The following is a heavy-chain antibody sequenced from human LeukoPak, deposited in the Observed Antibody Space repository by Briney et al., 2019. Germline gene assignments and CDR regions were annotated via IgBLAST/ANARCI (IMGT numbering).Heavy chain of an antibody. CDR3: AKRVYDYVWGSYQDA. Sequence: GCLRLSCAASGFTFSSYAMSWVRQAPGKGLEWVSAISGSGGSTYYADSVKGRFTISRDNSKNTLYLQMNSLRAEDTAVYYCAKRVYDYVWGSYQDAWGQGTLVTVSS. CDR1: GFTFSSYA. V-gene: IGHV3-23*01. CDR2: ISGSGGST. J-gene: IGHJ4*02. D-gene: IGHD3-16*01.